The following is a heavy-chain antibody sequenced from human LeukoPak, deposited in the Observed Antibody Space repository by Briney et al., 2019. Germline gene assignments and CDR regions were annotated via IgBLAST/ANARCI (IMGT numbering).Heavy chain of an antibody. Sequence: GGSLRLSCAASGFTFSSYGMSWVRQAPGKGLEWVSAISGSGGSTYYADSVKGRFTIFRDNSKNTLYLQMNSLRAEDTAVYYCAKEGRDYVWGRNFDYWGQGTLVTVSS. CDR3: AKEGRDYVWGRNFDY. V-gene: IGHV3-23*01. J-gene: IGHJ4*02. CDR1: GFTFSSYG. D-gene: IGHD3-16*01. CDR2: ISGSGGST.